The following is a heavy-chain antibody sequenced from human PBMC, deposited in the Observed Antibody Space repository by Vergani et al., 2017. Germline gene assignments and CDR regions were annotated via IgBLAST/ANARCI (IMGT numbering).Heavy chain of an antibody. CDR3: AKASEYQLLPGSYYYMDV. Sequence: VQLVESGGGVVQPGGSLRLSCAASGFTFSSYAMHWVRQAPGKGLEWVSGISWNSGSIGYADSVKGRFTISRDNAKNSLYLQMNSLRAEDTALYYCAKASEYQLLPGSYYYMDVWGKGTTVTVSS. V-gene: IGHV3-9*01. CDR1: GFTFSSYA. D-gene: IGHD2-2*01. J-gene: IGHJ6*03. CDR2: ISWNSGSI.